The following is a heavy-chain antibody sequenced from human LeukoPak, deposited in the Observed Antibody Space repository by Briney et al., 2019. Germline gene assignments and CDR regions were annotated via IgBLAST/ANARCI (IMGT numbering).Heavy chain of an antibody. Sequence: GGSLSLYCAASRFTCSTYAMHWVRQAPGKGLEWVAVISYDGSNKYYADSVKGRFTISRHNSKNTLYLQMNSVRAEDTAVYYCAKDPTHYRVWDDYDSTVLSYWGQGTVVPVSS. J-gene: IGHJ4*02. CDR2: ISYDGSNK. CDR3: AKDPTHYRVWDDYDSTVLSY. V-gene: IGHV3-30*04. CDR1: RFTCSTYA. D-gene: IGHD3-22*01.